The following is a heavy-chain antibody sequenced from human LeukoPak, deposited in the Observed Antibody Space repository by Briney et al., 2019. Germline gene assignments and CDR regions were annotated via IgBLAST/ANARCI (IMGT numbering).Heavy chain of an antibody. Sequence: SETLSLTCTVSGGSISSSSYRWGWIRQPPGKGLEWIGRIYNSDDTSYNPSLKSRVTISVDTSKNQFSLNLRSVTATVMYVYDCARHKYFGGNFTDYWGQGILVTVSS. CDR3: ARHKYFGGNFTDY. V-gene: IGHV4-39*01. D-gene: IGHD4-23*01. CDR2: IYNSDDT. CDR1: GGSISSSSYR. J-gene: IGHJ4*02.